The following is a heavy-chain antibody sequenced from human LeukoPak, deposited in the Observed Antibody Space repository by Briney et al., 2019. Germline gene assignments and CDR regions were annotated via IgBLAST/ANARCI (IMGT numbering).Heavy chain of an antibody. V-gene: IGHV3-30*18. CDR1: GCTFSSYG. CDR3: AKDLDILTGYFVDY. Sequence: GRSLTLSCAASGCTFSSYGMHWVRQPPGKGLEGVAGISYDGSNKYYADSVEGRFIISRDNSKNTLYLQMNSLRAEDTAVYYCAKDLDILTGYFVDYWGQGTLVTVSS. J-gene: IGHJ4*02. D-gene: IGHD3-9*01. CDR2: ISYDGSNK.